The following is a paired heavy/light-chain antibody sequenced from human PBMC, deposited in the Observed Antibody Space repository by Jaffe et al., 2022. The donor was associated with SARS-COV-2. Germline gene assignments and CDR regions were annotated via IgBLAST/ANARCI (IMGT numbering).Light chain of an antibody. Sequence: EIVMTQSPATLSVSPGERATLSCRASQSVSSNLAWYQQKPGQAPRLLIYGASTRATGIPARFSGSGSGTEFTLTISSLQSEDFAVYYCQQYNNWLVTFGQGTKLEIK. CDR2: GAS. J-gene: IGKJ2*01. CDR3: QQYNNWLVT. V-gene: IGKV3-15*01. CDR1: QSVSSN.
Heavy chain of an antibody. J-gene: IGHJ6*02. CDR2: IKSKTDGGTT. Sequence: EVQLVESGGGLVKPGGSLRLSCAASGFTFSNAWMSWVRQAPGKGLEWVGRIKSKTDGGTTDYAAPVKGRFTISRDDSKNTLYLQMNSLKTEDTAVYYCTTDVYCTNGVCAYYYYYGMDVWGQGTTVTVSS. CDR3: TTDVYCTNGVCAYYYYYGMDV. CDR1: GFTFSNAW. D-gene: IGHD2-8*01. V-gene: IGHV3-15*01.